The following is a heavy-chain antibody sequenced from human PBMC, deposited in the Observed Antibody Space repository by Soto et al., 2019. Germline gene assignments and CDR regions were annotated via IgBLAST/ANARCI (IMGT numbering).Heavy chain of an antibody. CDR2: IDPSDSQT. J-gene: IGHJ4*02. D-gene: IGHD5-18*01. CDR1: GSSFAGYC. Sequence: GESLKICCTGSGSSFAGYCITWVRQNPGKGLEWMGRIDPSDSQTYYSPSFRGHVTISATKSITTVFLQWSSLRASDTAMYYCARQIYKADTGPNFQYYFDSWGQGTPVTVSS. V-gene: IGHV5-10-1*01. CDR3: ARQIYKADTGPNFQYYFDS.